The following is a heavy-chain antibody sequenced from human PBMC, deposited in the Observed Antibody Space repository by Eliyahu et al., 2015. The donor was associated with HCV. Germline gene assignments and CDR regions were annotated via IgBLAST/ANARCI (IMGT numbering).Heavy chain of an antibody. J-gene: IGHJ6*02. Sequence: EVQLLESXGGLVQPXGSLXXSCAASGFXFSSYAMSWVRQAPGKGLEWVSAISGSGGSTYYADSVKGRFTISRDNSKNTLYLQMNSLRAEDTAVYYCANLRILDYYGMDVWGQGTTVTVSS. D-gene: IGHD2-15*01. V-gene: IGHV3-23*01. CDR3: ANLRILDYYGMDV. CDR1: GFXFSSYA. CDR2: ISGSGGST.